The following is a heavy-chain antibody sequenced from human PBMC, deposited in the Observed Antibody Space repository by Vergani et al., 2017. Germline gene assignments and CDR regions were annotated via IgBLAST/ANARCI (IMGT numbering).Heavy chain of an antibody. D-gene: IGHD3-10*01. V-gene: IGHV4-38-2*02. CDR2: MFHTGEA. CDR3: GVIMVRSPRPDNWFDS. Sequence: QIQLQESGPGLVKPSETLSLTCSVSGYSISRGFYWAWIRQTPEKGLEWIGGMFHTGEASNSPSLQSRVAFSMDTSKNQFSLQLTSVTAADTAVYFCGVIMVRSPRPDNWFDSWGRGILVTVSS. CDR1: GYSISRGFY. J-gene: IGHJ5*01.